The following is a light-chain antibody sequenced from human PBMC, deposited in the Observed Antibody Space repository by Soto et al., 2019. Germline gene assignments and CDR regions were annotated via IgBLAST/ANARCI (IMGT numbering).Light chain of an antibody. J-gene: IGKJ1*01. CDR1: QSVSPS. CDR2: QAS. V-gene: IGKV1-5*03. CDR3: QQYNTYRT. Sequence: DIKRTQSPSTLSASVGDRVTITCRASQSVSPSLAWYQQKPGIDPKLLIYQASILQSGVPSRLSGSGTGTEFTLTISRLHPDDFATYYCQQYNTYRTFGQGTKVEIK.